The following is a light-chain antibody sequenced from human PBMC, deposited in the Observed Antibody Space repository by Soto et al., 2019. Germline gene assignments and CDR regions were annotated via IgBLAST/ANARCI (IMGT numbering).Light chain of an antibody. Sequence: QSVLTQPPSASGSPGQSVTISCTGTSSDVGGYNYASWYQQHPGKAPKLMIYEVNKRPSGVPDRFSGSKSGNTASLTVSGLQTEDEADYYCKSYEGSNIYVFGTGTKVTVL. CDR2: EVN. V-gene: IGLV2-8*01. CDR1: SSDVGGYNY. CDR3: KSYEGSNIYV. J-gene: IGLJ1*01.